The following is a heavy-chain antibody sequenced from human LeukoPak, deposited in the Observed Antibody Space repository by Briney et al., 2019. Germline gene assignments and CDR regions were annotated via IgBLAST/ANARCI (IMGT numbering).Heavy chain of an antibody. V-gene: IGHV3-23*01. CDR3: AYYVASESASGAFDI. J-gene: IGHJ3*02. CDR1: GFTFSSYA. D-gene: IGHD3-16*01. Sequence: PGGSLRLSCAASGFTFSSYAMSWGRQAPGKGLEWVSAISGSGGSTYYADSVKGRFTISRDNSKNTLYLQMNSLRAEDTAVYYCAYYVASESASGAFDIWGQGTMVTVSS. CDR2: ISGSGGST.